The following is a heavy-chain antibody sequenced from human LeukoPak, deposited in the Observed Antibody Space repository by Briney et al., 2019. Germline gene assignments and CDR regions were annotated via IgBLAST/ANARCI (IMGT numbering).Heavy chain of an antibody. Sequence: SETLSLTCTVSGYSISSGYYWGWIRQPPGKGLEWIGSIYHSGSTYYNPSLKSRVTISVDTSKNQFSLKLSSVTAADTAVYYCASVGSSGWDYYFDYWGQGTLVTVSS. CDR1: GYSISSGYY. CDR2: IYHSGST. J-gene: IGHJ4*01. D-gene: IGHD6-19*01. CDR3: ASVGSSGWDYYFDY. V-gene: IGHV4-38-2*02.